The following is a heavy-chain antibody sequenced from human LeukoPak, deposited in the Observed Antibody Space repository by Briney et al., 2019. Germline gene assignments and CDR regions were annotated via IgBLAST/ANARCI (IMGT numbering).Heavy chain of an antibody. D-gene: IGHD3-16*01. CDR2: ISANGGGT. CDR1: EFTFNIYA. Sequence: GGSLRLSCAASEFTFNIYAMNWVRQAPGKGLEWVSGISANGGGTYYADSVKGRFTISRDNSKKTVYLQMNSLRAEDTALYYCARGDDAFDIWGQGTMVTFSS. J-gene: IGHJ3*02. V-gene: IGHV3-23*01. CDR3: ARGDDAFDI.